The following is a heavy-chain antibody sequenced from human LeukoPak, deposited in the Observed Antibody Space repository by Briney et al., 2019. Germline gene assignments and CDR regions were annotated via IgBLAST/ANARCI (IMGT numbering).Heavy chain of an antibody. J-gene: IGHJ5*02. CDR1: GYTFTSYG. D-gene: IGHD3-10*01. Sequence: ASVKVSCKASGYTFTSYGISWVRQAPGQGLEWMGWISAYNGNTNYAQKLQGRVTMTRNTSISTAYMELSSLRSEDTAVYYCARDYGSGSYYSSYNWFAPGAREPWSPSPQ. CDR2: ISAYNGNT. V-gene: IGHV1-18*01. CDR3: ARDYGSGSYYSSYNWFAP.